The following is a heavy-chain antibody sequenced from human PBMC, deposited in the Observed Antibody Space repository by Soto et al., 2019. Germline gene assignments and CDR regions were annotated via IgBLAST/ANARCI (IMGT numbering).Heavy chain of an antibody. CDR2: INAGNGNT. Sequence: GASVKVSCKASGYTFTSYAMHWVRQAPGQRLEWMGWINAGNGNTKYSQKFQGRVAITRDTSASTAYMELSSLRSEDTAVYYCASSLWDRRGPYYYYGMDVWGQGTTVTVSS. V-gene: IGHV1-3*01. CDR3: ASSLWDRRGPYYYYGMDV. J-gene: IGHJ6*02. CDR1: GYTFTSYA. D-gene: IGHD1-26*01.